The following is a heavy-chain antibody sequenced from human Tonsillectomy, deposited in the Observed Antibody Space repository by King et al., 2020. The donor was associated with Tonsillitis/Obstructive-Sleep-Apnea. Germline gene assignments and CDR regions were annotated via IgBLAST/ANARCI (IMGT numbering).Heavy chain of an antibody. J-gene: IGHJ6*03. CDR3: ARDRCGGSRRSYYMDV. CDR2: ISYDGSNK. D-gene: IGHD2-15*01. V-gene: IGHV3-30*07. CDR1: GFTFSSYA. Sequence: VQLVESGGGVVQPGRSLRLSCAASGFTFSSYAMHWVRQAPGKGLEWVAVISYDGSNKYYADSVKGRFTISRDNSKNALYLQMNSLRAEDTAVYHCARDRCGGSRRSYYMDVWGKGTTVTVSS.